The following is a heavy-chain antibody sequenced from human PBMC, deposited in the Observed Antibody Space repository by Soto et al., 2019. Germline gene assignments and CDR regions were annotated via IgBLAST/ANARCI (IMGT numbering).Heavy chain of an antibody. Sequence: EVQLVESGGGWVQPGGSLSLSCGASGFILSNYWMTWVRQAPGKGPEWVASIKQDGSEKYYVDSVRGRFTISRDNAKNSLYLQMDSLRVEDTSVYYCVRDVLWGQGTLVTVSS. CDR2: IKQDGSEK. V-gene: IGHV3-7*01. D-gene: IGHD2-8*02. CDR3: VRDVL. CDR1: GFILSNYW. J-gene: IGHJ4*02.